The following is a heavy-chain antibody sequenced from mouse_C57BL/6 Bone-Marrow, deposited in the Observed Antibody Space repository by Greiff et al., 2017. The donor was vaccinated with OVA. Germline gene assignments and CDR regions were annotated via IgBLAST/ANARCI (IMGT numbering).Heavy chain of an antibody. V-gene: IGHV5-6*01. J-gene: IGHJ2*01. CDR1: GFTFSSYG. CDR2: ISSGGSYT. Sequence: EVQLVESGGDLVKPGGSLKLSCAASGFTFSSYGMSWVRQTPDKRLEWVATISSGGSYTYYPDSVKGRFTISRDNAKNTLYLQMSSLKSEDTAMYYCAIITTVVSRYWGQGTTLTVSS. D-gene: IGHD1-1*01. CDR3: AIITTVVSRY.